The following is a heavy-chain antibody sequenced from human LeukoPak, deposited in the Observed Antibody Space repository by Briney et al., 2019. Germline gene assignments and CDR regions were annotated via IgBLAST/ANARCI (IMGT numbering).Heavy chain of an antibody. CDR3: ARGAFVYDSSGYWYDY. V-gene: IGHV3-48*03. D-gene: IGHD3-22*01. CDR1: GFTFSSYE. J-gene: IGHJ4*02. CDR2: ISSSGSTI. Sequence: GGSLRLSCAASGFTFSSYEMNWVRQAPGKGLEWVSYISSSGSTIYYADSVKGRFTISRDNAKNPLYLQMNSLRAEATAVYYCARGAFVYDSSGYWYDYWGQGTLVTVSS.